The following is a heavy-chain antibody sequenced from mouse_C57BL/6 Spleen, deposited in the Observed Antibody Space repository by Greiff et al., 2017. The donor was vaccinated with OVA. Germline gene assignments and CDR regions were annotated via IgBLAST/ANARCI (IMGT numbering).Heavy chain of an antibody. Sequence: EVHLVESGGGLVQPGGSLKLSCAASGFTFSDYGMAWVRQAPRKGPEWVAFISNLAYSIYYADTVTGRFTISRENAKNTLYLEMSSLRSEDTAMYYCARAGKYYFDYWGQGTTLTVSS. D-gene: IGHD4-1*01. J-gene: IGHJ2*01. CDR2: ISNLAYSI. CDR1: GFTFSDYG. V-gene: IGHV5-15*01. CDR3: ARAGKYYFDY.